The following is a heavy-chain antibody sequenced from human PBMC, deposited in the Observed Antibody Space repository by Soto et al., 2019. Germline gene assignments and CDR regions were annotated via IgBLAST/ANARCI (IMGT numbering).Heavy chain of an antibody. CDR2: ISGSGGST. Sequence: VLLLELGGGLVQSGASLRLSCAASGVTFSSYAMSWVRQAPGKGMEWVSVISGSGGSTYYADSVKGRFTISRDNSKNTLYLQMNSRRAEDTAVYYCARRTSGWYLDYWGQGALVTVSS. J-gene: IGHJ4*02. CDR3: ARRTSGWYLDY. V-gene: IGHV3-23*01. D-gene: IGHD6-19*01. CDR1: GVTFSSYA.